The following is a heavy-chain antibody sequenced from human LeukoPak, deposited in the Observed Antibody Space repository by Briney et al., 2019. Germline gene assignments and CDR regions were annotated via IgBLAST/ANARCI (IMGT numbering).Heavy chain of an antibody. D-gene: IGHD4-17*01. CDR3: ARTADGEFDV. CDR1: GFTFRNHA. Sequence: PGGSLRLSCAASGFTFRNHAMNWVRQAPGKGLEWVAFINNPGTTIHYADSVRGRFTISRDNAKSSLSLQINSLRVEDTAVYYCARTADGEFDVWGQGTLVTVSS. V-gene: IGHV3-11*01. J-gene: IGHJ4*02. CDR2: INNPGTTI.